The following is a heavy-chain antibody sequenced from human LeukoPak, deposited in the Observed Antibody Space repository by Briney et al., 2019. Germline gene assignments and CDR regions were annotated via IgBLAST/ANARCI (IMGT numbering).Heavy chain of an antibody. D-gene: IGHD3-3*01. CDR1: GGSISSGSYY. CDR3: ARGPLEWSGYYSSYYYYYMDV. CDR2: IYTRGST. Sequence: SETLSLTCTVSGGSISSGSYYWSWIRQPAGKGLEWFGRIYTRGSTNYNPSLESRVTISVDTSKNQFSLRLSSVTAADTAVYYCARGPLEWSGYYSSYYYYYMDVWGKGTTVTVSS. V-gene: IGHV4-61*02. J-gene: IGHJ6*03.